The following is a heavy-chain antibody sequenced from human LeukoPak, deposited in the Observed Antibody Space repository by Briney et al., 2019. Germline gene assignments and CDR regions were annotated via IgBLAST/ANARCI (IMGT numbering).Heavy chain of an antibody. J-gene: IGHJ5*02. CDR1: GGSVSSVIYY. CDR3: ARDQGWQQVVQWLDP. CDR2: IYTSGST. D-gene: IGHD6-13*01. Sequence: SETLSLTCTVSGGSVSSVIYYWSWFRQPAGKGLECTGSIYTSGSTNYSPSLSSRVTMSVDTSKIQLSLKLSSVTAADTAVYYCARDQGWQQVVQWLDPWGQGTLVTVYS. V-gene: IGHV4-61*02.